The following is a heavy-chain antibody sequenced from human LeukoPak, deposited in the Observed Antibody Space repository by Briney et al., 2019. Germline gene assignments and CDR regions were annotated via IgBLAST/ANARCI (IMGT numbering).Heavy chain of an antibody. J-gene: IGHJ4*02. CDR2: IKGDGSDK. CDR1: GFTFINYW. Sequence: GGSLRLSCAASGFTFINYWMSWVGQARGKGREGVANIKGDGSDKLFLDSLRGRFTISRDNAKNSLYLQMNNLRAEDTAVYYCARIGGSVDIGWFFDYWGQGTLVTVSS. D-gene: IGHD6-19*01. CDR3: ARIGGSVDIGWFFDY. V-gene: IGHV3-7*01.